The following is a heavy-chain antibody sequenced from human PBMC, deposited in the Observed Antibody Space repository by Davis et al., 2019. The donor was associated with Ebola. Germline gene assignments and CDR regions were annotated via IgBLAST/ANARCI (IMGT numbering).Heavy chain of an antibody. Sequence: ASVKVSCKASGYRFTSYYMHWVRQAPGQGLEWMGIINPITGGTSYGQNFQVRVNMTRDTSTSTVYMELSSLRSDDTAVYYCAREGGRYYDSSGYVFDIWGQGTMVKVSS. CDR1: GYRFTSYY. CDR2: INPITGGT. D-gene: IGHD3-22*01. V-gene: IGHV1-46*01. J-gene: IGHJ3*02. CDR3: AREGGRYYDSSGYVFDI.